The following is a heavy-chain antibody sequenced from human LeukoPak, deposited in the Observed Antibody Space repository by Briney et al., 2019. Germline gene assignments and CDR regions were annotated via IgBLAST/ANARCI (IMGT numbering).Heavy chain of an antibody. CDR3: ARDLSPTYSSSWRHFDY. CDR2: INPSGGST. CDR1: GYTFTSYY. D-gene: IGHD6-13*01. V-gene: IGHV1-46*01. J-gene: IGHJ4*02. Sequence: ASVKVSCKASGYTFTSYYMHWVRQAPGQGLEWVGIINPSGGSTSYAQKFQGRVTMTRDTSTSTVYMELSSLRSEDTAVYYCARDLSPTYSSSWRHFDYWGQGTLVTVSS.